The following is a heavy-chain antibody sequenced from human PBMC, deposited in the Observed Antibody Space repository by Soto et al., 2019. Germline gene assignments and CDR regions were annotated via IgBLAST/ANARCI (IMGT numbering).Heavy chain of an antibody. J-gene: IGHJ5*02. CDR3: AGGRAGAPFDP. CDR2: TYYRSKWYN. CDR1: GDSVSSDSAA. Sequence: QVHLQQSGPGLVKPSQTLSLTCAISGDSVSSDSAAWNWIRQSPSGGLEWLGRTYYRSKWYNEYAVSVKSRITINQDTSKNQFSLQFYSVTPEDTAVYYCAGGRAGAPFDPWGQGTLVTVSS. D-gene: IGHD1-26*01. V-gene: IGHV6-1*01.